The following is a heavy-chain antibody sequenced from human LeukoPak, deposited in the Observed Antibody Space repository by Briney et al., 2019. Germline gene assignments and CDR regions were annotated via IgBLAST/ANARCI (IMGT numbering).Heavy chain of an antibody. J-gene: IGHJ6*03. CDR1: GYTFTSYD. V-gene: IGHV1-8*01. CDR2: MNPNSGNT. Sequence: GASVKVSCKASGYTFTSYDINWVRQATGQGLEWMGWMNPNSGNTGYAQKFQGRVTMTRNTSISTAYMELSSLRSEDTAVYYCARAVTSPLYYYYYYYMDFWGKGTTVTISS. CDR3: ARAVTSPLYYYYYYYMDF. D-gene: IGHD3-16*02.